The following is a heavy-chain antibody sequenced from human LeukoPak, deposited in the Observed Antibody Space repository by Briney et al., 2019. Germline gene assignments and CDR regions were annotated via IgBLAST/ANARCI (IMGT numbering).Heavy chain of an antibody. CDR2: IRYDGSNK. CDR3: ARDRLRYFDWLLFGAFDI. J-gene: IGHJ3*02. D-gene: IGHD3-9*01. CDR1: GFTFSSYG. V-gene: IGHV3-30*02. Sequence: GGSLRLSCAASGFTFSSYGMHWVRQAPGKGLEWVAFIRYDGSNKYYADSVKGRFTISRDNSKNTLYLQMNSLRAEDTAVYYCARDRLRYFDWLLFGAFDIWGQGTMVTVSS.